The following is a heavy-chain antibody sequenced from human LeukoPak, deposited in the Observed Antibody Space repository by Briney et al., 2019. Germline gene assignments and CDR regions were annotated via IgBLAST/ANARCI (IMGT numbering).Heavy chain of an antibody. CDR3: ARGNVLLRMDV. J-gene: IGHJ6*02. V-gene: IGHV3-30-3*01. D-gene: IGHD3-10*01. Sequence: GGSLRLSCAASGFTFSSYAMHWVRQAPGKGLEWVAVISYDGSNKYYADSVKGRFTISRDNAKNSLYLQMNSLRAEDTAVYYCARGNVLLRMDVWGQGTTVAVSS. CDR2: ISYDGSNK. CDR1: GFTFSSYA.